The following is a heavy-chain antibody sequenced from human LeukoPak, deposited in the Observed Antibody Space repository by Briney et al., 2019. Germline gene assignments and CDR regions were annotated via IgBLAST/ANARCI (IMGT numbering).Heavy chain of an antibody. Sequence: PGGSLRLSCAASGFTFNDYPMHCVRQAPGKGLEWVSLISGDGSVTYYADSVKGRFTISRDNSKNSLYLQMHSLRLEDTAFYYCATGSQPGTTFDYWGQGTLVTASS. J-gene: IGHJ4*02. CDR2: ISGDGSVT. D-gene: IGHD1-14*01. CDR3: ATGSQPGTTFDY. V-gene: IGHV3-43*02. CDR1: GFTFNDYP.